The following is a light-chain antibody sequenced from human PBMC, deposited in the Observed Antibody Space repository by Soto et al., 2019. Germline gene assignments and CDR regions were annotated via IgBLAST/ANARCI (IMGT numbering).Light chain of an antibody. CDR1: PSDVGRYNH. J-gene: IGLJ1*01. V-gene: IGLV2-14*03. CDR2: DVT. Sequence: QSALTQPASVSGSPGQSVTISCTGTPSDVGRYNHLSWYQQHPGKAPKLIIYDVTNRPSGISNRFSGSKSGTTASLTISGLQAEDEADYYCCSYRSTTTLYVFGTGTKLTVL. CDR3: CSYRSTTTLYV.